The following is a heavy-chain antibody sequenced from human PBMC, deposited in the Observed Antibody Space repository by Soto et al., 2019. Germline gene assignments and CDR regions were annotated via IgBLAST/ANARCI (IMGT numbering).Heavy chain of an antibody. Sequence: QVQLVQSGAEVKKPGASVEVSCKASGYTFINYYIHWVRQAPRQWLEWMGIIKPNGGSTTYAQNFHGRVTMSSDTSTSTVYMELNSLRSEDTAVYFCARDGWFSALRVPLGMDVWGQGTTVTVSS. CDR3: ARDGWFSALRVPLGMDV. V-gene: IGHV1-46*01. D-gene: IGHD3-10*01. CDR1: GYTFINYY. CDR2: IKPNGGST. J-gene: IGHJ6*02.